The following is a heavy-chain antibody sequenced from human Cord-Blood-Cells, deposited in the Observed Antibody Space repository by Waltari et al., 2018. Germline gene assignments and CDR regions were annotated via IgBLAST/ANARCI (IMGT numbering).Heavy chain of an antibody. J-gene: IGHJ4*02. V-gene: IGHV1-2*06. CDR1: GYTFTGYY. Sequence: QVQLVQSGAEVKKPGASVKVSCKASGYTFTGYYMHWVRQAPGQGLEWMGRINPNSGGTNYAQNFQGRVTMTRDTSISTAYMELSRLRSDDTAVYYCARTIFGVVMTFDYWGQGTLVTVSS. CDR2: INPNSGGT. D-gene: IGHD3-3*01. CDR3: ARTIFGVVMTFDY.